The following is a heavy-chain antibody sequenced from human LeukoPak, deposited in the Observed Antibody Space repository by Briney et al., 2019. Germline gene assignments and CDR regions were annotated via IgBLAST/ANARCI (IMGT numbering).Heavy chain of an antibody. V-gene: IGHV4-4*07. D-gene: IGHD3-22*01. Sequence: SDTLSLTCTVSGRSISSYYWSWIRQPAGRGLEWIGRIYTSGSTNYNPSLKSRVTMSVDTSKNQFSLKLSSVTAADTAVYYCARDHPWYYYDSSGYWDAFDIWGQGTMVTVSS. J-gene: IGHJ3*02. CDR2: IYTSGST. CDR3: ARDHPWYYYDSSGYWDAFDI. CDR1: GRSISSYY.